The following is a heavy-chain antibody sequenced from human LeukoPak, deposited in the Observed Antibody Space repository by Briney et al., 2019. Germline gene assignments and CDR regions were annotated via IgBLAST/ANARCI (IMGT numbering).Heavy chain of an antibody. CDR2: ISYDGSNK. CDR3: ARGTPSSSGWLYYGMDV. V-gene: IGHV3-30-3*01. D-gene: IGHD6-19*01. J-gene: IGHJ6*02. Sequence: GGSLRLSCAASGFTFSSYAMHWVRQAPGKGLEWVAVISYDGSNKYYADSVKGRFTISRDNSKNTLYLQMNSLRAEDTAVYYCARGTPSSSGWLYYGMDVGGQGTTVTVSS. CDR1: GFTFSSYA.